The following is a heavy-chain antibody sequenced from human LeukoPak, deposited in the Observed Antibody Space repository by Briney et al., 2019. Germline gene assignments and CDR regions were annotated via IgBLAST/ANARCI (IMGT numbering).Heavy chain of an antibody. Sequence: PGGSLRLSCAASGFTFSSAEMYWVRQAPGKGLEWVSYISSGGTTIYYADSVKGRFTISRNNAKNSLYLQMDSLRVEDTAVYYCARVSPVRGVIPWGQGTLVTVSS. CDR3: ARVSPVRGVIP. CDR2: ISSGGTTI. J-gene: IGHJ5*02. D-gene: IGHD3-10*02. V-gene: IGHV3-48*03. CDR1: GFTFSSAE.